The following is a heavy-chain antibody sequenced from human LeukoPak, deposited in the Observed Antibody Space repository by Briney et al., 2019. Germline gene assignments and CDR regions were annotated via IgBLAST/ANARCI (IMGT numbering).Heavy chain of an antibody. V-gene: IGHV4-39*07. Sequence: SETLSLTCTVSGGSLSSNSHYWGWIRQPPGRGLEWIGTIYYSGNTYYNPSPSLKSRVTISVDTSKNQFSLKLNSLTAADTAVYYCARVSSGWYYFDYWGQGTLVTVSS. D-gene: IGHD6-19*01. CDR1: GGSLSSNSHY. CDR3: ARVSSGWYYFDY. CDR2: IYYSGNT. J-gene: IGHJ4*02.